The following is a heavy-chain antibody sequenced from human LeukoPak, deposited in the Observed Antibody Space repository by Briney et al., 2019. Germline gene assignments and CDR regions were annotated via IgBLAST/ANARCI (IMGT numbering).Heavy chain of an antibody. CDR3: AKYSSLPPYYYGMDV. CDR2: ISYDGSNK. Sequence: GGSLRLSCAASGFTFSSYGMHWVRQAPGKGLEWVAVISYDGSNKYYADSVKGRFTISRDNSKNTLYLQMNSLRAEDTAVYYCAKYSSLPPYYYGMDVWGQGTTVTVSS. CDR1: GFTFSSYG. D-gene: IGHD2-15*01. J-gene: IGHJ6*02. V-gene: IGHV3-30*18.